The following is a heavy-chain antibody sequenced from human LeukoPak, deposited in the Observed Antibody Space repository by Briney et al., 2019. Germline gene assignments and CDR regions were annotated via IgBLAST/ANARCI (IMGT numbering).Heavy chain of an antibody. Sequence: SETLSLTCTVSGGSFTSFYWSWIRQPAGKGLEWIGRIYTIGNTNYNPSLKSRVTMSLDTSKNQFSLKLSSVTAADTAVYYCARSRYYYDSSSYYGFDYWGQGTLVTVSS. V-gene: IGHV4-4*07. CDR2: IYTIGNT. D-gene: IGHD3-22*01. CDR3: ARSRYYYDSSSYYGFDY. CDR1: GGSFTSFY. J-gene: IGHJ4*02.